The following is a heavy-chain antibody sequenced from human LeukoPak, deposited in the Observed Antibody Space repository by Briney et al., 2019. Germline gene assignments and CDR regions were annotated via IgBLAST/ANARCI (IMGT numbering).Heavy chain of an antibody. CDR1: GYSFTSYW. V-gene: IGHV5-51*01. J-gene: IGHJ4*02. CDR3: ARPEDCSGGSCYLGLAY. D-gene: IGHD2-15*01. Sequence: GESLKISCKGSGYSFTSYWIGWVRQMPGKGLEWMGIIYPGDSDTRYSPSFQGQVTISADKSISTAYLQWSSLKASDTAMCYCARPEDCSGGSCYLGLAYWGQGTLVTVSS. CDR2: IYPGDSDT.